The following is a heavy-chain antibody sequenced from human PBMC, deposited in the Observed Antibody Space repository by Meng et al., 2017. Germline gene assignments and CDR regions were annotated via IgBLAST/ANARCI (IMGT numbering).Heavy chain of an antibody. CDR2: SNAGNGNT. Sequence: VQAGGWVQQPGASVKVSCKALVYTFTSYAMQWVRQAPGQRLEWVGWSNAGNGNTKYSQKFQGRGTITRDTSASTAYMELSSLRSEDTAVYYCARSHVLLWFGEDLDYWGQGTLVTVSS. D-gene: IGHD3-10*01. J-gene: IGHJ4*02. CDR1: VYTFTSYA. CDR3: ARSHVLLWFGEDLDY. V-gene: IGHV1-3*01.